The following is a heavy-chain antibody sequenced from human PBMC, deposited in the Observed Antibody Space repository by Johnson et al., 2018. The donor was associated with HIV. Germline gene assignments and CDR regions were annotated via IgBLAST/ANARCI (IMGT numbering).Heavy chain of an antibody. CDR1: GFTFSSYG. Sequence: QVQLVESGGGVVQPGRSLRLSCAASGFTFSSYGMHWVRQAPSKGLEWVAFIRCDGSNKYFTDSVRGRFTISRDNSKNTLFLQMNSLRAEDTAVYYCVRRFYDSSAFDIWGQGTLVTVSS. CDR2: IRCDGSNK. J-gene: IGHJ3*02. D-gene: IGHD3-22*01. V-gene: IGHV3-30*02. CDR3: VRRFYDSSAFDI.